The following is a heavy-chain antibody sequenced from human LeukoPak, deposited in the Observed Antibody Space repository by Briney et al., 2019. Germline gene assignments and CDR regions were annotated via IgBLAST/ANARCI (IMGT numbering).Heavy chain of an antibody. D-gene: IGHD2-2*01. Sequence: GGSLRFSCSASGFPFRSYAMHWVRQAPGKGLEWVAVISYDGSNKYYADSVKGRFTISRDNSKNTLYLQMNSLRAEDTAVYYCASDIVVVPAAHLDIDYWGQGTLVTVSS. J-gene: IGHJ4*02. CDR1: GFPFRSYA. CDR3: ASDIVVVPAAHLDIDY. V-gene: IGHV3-30-3*01. CDR2: ISYDGSNK.